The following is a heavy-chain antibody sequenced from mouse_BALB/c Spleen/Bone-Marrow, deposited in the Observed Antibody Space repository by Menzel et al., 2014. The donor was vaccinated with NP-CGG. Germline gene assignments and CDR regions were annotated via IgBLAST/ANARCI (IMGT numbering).Heavy chain of an antibody. Sequence: EVQLQQSGPELVKPGASVKVSCKASGYAFTSYNMYWVKQSHGKSLEWIGYIDPYDGGTSYNQKFKGKATLTVGKAHSTAYMHLNSLTSEDSAVYYCARDNYYGSSTGFAYWGQGTLVTVSA. CDR1: GYAFTSYN. J-gene: IGHJ3*01. V-gene: IGHV1S135*01. CDR3: ARDNYYGSSTGFAY. CDR2: IDPYDGGT. D-gene: IGHD1-1*01.